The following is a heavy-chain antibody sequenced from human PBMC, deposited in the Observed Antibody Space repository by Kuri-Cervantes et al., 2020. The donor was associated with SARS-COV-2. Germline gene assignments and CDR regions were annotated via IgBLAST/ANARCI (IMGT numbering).Heavy chain of an antibody. V-gene: IGHV3-13*03. CDR3: AKGGTSSSSLYFQH. CDR2: IGTAGDT. CDR1: GFTFSSYD. D-gene: IGHD6-6*01. Sequence: GESLKISCAACGFTFSSYDMHWVRQATGKGLEWVSAIGTAGDTYYPGSVKGQFTISRDNAKNSLYLQMNSLRAEDMALYYCAKGGTSSSSLYFQHWGQGTLVTVSS. J-gene: IGHJ1*01.